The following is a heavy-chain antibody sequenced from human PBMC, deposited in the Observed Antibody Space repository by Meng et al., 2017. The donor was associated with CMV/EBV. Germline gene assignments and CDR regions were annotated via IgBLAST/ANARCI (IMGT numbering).Heavy chain of an antibody. CDR1: GYTFTSYG. V-gene: IGHV1-69*10. J-gene: IGHJ6*02. Sequence: SVKVSCKASGYTFTSYGISWVRQAPGQGLEWMGGIIPILGIANYAQKFQGRVTITADKSTSTAYMELSSLRSEDTAVYYCARSTVTRRGPGAPNYYYYGMDVWGQGTTVTVSS. CDR2: IIPILGIA. D-gene: IGHD4-11*01. CDR3: ARSTVTRRGPGAPNYYYYGMDV.